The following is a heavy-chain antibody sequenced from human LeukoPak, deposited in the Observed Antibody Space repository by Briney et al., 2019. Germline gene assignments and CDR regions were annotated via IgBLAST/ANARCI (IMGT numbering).Heavy chain of an antibody. CDR2: ISWNSGSI. D-gene: IGHD1-26*01. J-gene: IGHJ5*02. CDR3: AREIVGTHKSRFDP. Sequence: PGGSLRLSCAASGFTFDDYAMHWVRQAPGKGLEWVSGISWNSGSIDYADSVKGRFTISRDNAKNSLYLQMNSLRAEDTAVYYCAREIVGTHKSRFDPWGQGTLVTVSS. CDR1: GFTFDDYA. V-gene: IGHV3-9*01.